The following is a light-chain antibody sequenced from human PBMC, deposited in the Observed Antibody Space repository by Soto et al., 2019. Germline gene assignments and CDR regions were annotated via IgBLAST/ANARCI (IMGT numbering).Light chain of an antibody. V-gene: IGKV3-20*01. CDR2: AAS. Sequence: EIVMTQSPATLSVSPGERATLSCRASQSVSSNYLAWYQHKPGQGPRLLIYAASSRATGIPDRFSGSGSGTDFTLTISRLEPEDSALYYCQKYGSAFTFGPGTKVEI. J-gene: IGKJ3*01. CDR3: QKYGSAFT. CDR1: QSVSSNY.